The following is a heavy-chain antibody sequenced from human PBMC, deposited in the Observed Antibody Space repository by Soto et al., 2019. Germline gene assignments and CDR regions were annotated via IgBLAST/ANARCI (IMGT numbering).Heavy chain of an antibody. Sequence: PGGSLRLSCAASGFTFSNYAMSWVRQAPGKGLEWVSTISGNDFSTYYADSVKGRFTISRDNSKKILFLQMNSLRAEDTAVYYCSRDRVISATFWFDPWGQGTLVTAPQ. CDR3: SRDRVISATFWFDP. D-gene: IGHD2-15*01. CDR2: ISGNDFST. V-gene: IGHV3-23*01. J-gene: IGHJ5*02. CDR1: GFTFSNYA.